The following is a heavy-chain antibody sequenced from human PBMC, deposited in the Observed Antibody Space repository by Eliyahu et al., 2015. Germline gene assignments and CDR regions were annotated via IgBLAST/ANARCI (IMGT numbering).Heavy chain of an antibody. Sequence: EVQLVESGGGLVQAGGSLRLSCSVSGFPFSRYWMTWVRQAPGKGLEWVANIKEDGSEIYQVDSMKGRFTISRDNAKNSLYLQMNSLRAEDTAVYYCARCTLRNTWHNDYWGQGTLVTVSS. D-gene: IGHD1/OR15-1a*01. CDR2: IKEDGSEI. CDR1: GFPFSRYW. CDR3: ARCTLRNTWHNDY. J-gene: IGHJ4*02. V-gene: IGHV3-7*03.